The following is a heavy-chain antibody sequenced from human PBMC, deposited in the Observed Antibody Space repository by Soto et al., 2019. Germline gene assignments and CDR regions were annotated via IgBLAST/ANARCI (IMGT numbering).Heavy chain of an antibody. CDR1: GGSFSSLV. CDR3: ARGPAQFDP. D-gene: IGHD2-2*01. V-gene: IGHV1-69*10. Sequence: GPPVKVSCKASGGSFSSLVISWLRQAPGQGPEWMGGINPMLGVANFAQKFQDRVTITADESTTTAYMELSSLRSEDTAVYYCARGPAQFDPWGQGTLVTVSS. J-gene: IGHJ5*02. CDR2: INPMLGVA.